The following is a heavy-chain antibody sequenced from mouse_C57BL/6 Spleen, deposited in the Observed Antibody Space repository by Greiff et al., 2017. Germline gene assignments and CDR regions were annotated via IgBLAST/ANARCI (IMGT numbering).Heavy chain of an antibody. J-gene: IGHJ1*03. Sequence: QVQLKESGAELARPGASVKLSCKASGYTFTSYGISWVKQSTGQGLEWIGEIYPRSGNTYYNEKFKGKATLTADKSSSTAYMELRRLTSEDSAVYFCAKEEIDSSDYGYFDVWGTGTTVTVSS. CDR3: AKEEIDSSDYGYFDV. CDR2: IYPRSGNT. V-gene: IGHV1-81*01. CDR1: GYTFTSYG. D-gene: IGHD3-2*02.